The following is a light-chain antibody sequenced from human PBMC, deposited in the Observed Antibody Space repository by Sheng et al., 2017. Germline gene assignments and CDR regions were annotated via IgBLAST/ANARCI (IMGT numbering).Light chain of an antibody. V-gene: IGKV3-15*01. CDR1: QSVFTN. J-gene: IGKJ2*01. Sequence: EIVMTQSPATLSVSPGERATLSCRASQSVFTNLAWYQQKPGQAPRLLIXSASTRAASVPARFGGSGSGTEFTLTINSLQSEDFAVYYCQQYNSWPPGAFAQGTKLEI. CDR3: QQYNSWPPGA. CDR2: SAS.